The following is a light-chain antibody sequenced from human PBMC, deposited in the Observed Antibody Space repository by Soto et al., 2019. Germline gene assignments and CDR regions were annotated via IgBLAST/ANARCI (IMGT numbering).Light chain of an antibody. CDR3: QQSDSTPYT. Sequence: DIQMTQSPSSLSASVGDRVTIACRASQSISNYLNLYQQKPGKAPNLLIYDASSLLSGVPSRFSGSGSGTDFTLTISSLQPEDFSIYYCQQSDSTPYTFGQGTRLEIK. V-gene: IGKV1-39*01. CDR1: QSISNY. J-gene: IGKJ5*01. CDR2: DAS.